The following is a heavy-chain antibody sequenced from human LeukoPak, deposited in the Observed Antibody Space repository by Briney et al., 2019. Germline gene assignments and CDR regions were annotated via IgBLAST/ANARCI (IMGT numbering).Heavy chain of an antibody. J-gene: IGHJ6*03. CDR3: ARRRGYMDV. Sequence: PGGSLRLSCAASGFTFSSYEMNWVRQAPGKGLEWVSYISSSGTTIYYADSVKGRFTISRDNAKNSLYLQMNSLRAEDTAVYYCARRRGYMDVWGKGTTATVSS. V-gene: IGHV3-48*03. D-gene: IGHD5-12*01. CDR1: GFTFSSYE. CDR2: ISSSGTTI.